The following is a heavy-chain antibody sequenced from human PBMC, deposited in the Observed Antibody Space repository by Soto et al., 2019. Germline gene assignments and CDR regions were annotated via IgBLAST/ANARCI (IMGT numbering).Heavy chain of an antibody. CDR3: ASRSSGWYFDY. CDR1: GFTFSSYA. J-gene: IGHJ4*02. Sequence: EVQLLESGGGLVQPGGSLRLSCAASGFTFSSYAMNWVRQGPGKGLEWVSVISGSGGSTYYADSVKGRFSISRDNSKKTLYLQMNSLRAEDTAVYYCASRSSGWYFDYWGQGPLVTVSS. CDR2: ISGSGGST. V-gene: IGHV3-23*01. D-gene: IGHD6-19*01.